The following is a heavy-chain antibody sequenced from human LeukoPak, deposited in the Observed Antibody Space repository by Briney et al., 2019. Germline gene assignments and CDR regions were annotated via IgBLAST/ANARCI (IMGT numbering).Heavy chain of an antibody. J-gene: IGHJ3*01. CDR2: ISWDSGSQ. CDR3: IKDMGFDLLKDAFHV. Sequence: GRSLRLSCVGSGFSLEDYAMHCVRHVPGKGLEWVSSISWDSGSQAYTDSVKGRFTISRDNDKNSLYLQMNSLRLEDTAFYYCIKDMGFDLLKDAFHVWGQGTLVTVSS. CDR1: GFSLEDYA. V-gene: IGHV3-9*01. D-gene: IGHD3-9*01.